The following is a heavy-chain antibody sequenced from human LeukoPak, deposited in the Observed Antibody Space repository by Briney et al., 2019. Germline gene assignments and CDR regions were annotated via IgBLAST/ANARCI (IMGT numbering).Heavy chain of an antibody. CDR2: TYYRSKWYN. J-gene: IGHJ4*02. D-gene: IGHD5-24*01. V-gene: IGHV6-1*01. CDR1: GDSVSSNSAA. CDR3: ARELEMATIYSYFDY. Sequence: SQTLSLSCAISGDSVSSNSAAWNWIRQSPSRGLEWLGRTYYRSKWYNDYAVSVESRITINPDTSKNQFSLQLNSVTPEDTAVYYCARELEMATIYSYFDYWGQGTLVTVSS.